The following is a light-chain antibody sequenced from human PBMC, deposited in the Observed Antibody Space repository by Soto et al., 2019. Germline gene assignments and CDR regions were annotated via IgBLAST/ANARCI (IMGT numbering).Light chain of an antibody. Sequence: DIQMTQSPSPLSASVGDRVTITCRTSQYVSIYLNWYQQKPGRAPNLLIYGASNLPSGVPSRFSGSASETDFTLTISSLQPEDFATYYCQQTYSSPHTFGQGTKLEIK. J-gene: IGKJ2*01. CDR2: GAS. CDR3: QQTYSSPHT. V-gene: IGKV1-39*01. CDR1: QYVSIY.